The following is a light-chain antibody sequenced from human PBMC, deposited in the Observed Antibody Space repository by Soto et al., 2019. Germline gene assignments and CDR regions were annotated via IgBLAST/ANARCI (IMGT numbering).Light chain of an antibody. CDR3: QQRSNWPT. CDR2: GAS. CDR1: QSVGSTF. V-gene: IGKV3D-20*02. J-gene: IGKJ5*01. Sequence: EIVLTQSPGTLSLSPGERATLSCRASQSVGSTFLAWYQQKPGQAPRLLIYGASSRATGIPDRFSGSGSGTDFTLTISSLDPEDSAVYYCQQRSNWPTFGQGTRLEIK.